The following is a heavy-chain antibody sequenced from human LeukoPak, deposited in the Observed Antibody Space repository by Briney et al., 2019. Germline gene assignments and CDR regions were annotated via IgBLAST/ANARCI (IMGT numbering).Heavy chain of an antibody. D-gene: IGHD3-10*01. CDR3: ARWRITSVRGVTLDY. CDR2: INHHSGAT. V-gene: IGHV1-2*06. J-gene: IGHJ4*02. Sequence: ASVMISCSASCYTCTGYYRHWGGRAPGQGLEWMGRINHHSGATTYAQNFQGRVTITRDTSISTAYMELSRLRSDDTAVYCCARWRITSVRGVTLDYWGQGTLVTVSS. CDR1: CYTCTGYY.